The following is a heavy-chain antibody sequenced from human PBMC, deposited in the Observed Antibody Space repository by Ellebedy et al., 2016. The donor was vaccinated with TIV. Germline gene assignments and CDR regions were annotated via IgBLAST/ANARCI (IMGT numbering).Heavy chain of an antibody. CDR3: ARASMGLDY. CDR1: GFTFSNAW. D-gene: IGHD2/OR15-2a*01. V-gene: IGHV3-7*01. Sequence: GESLKISCAASGFTFSNAWMSWVRQAPGKGLEWVASIKQDGSEKSYVDSVKGRFTISRDNAKNSLYLQMSSLRAEDTAVYYCARASMGLDYWGQGALVTVSS. CDR2: IKQDGSEK. J-gene: IGHJ4*02.